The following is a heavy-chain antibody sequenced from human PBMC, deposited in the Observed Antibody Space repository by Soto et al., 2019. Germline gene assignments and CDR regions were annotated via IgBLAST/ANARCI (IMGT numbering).Heavy chain of an antibody. V-gene: IGHV3-23*01. D-gene: IGHD6-13*01. J-gene: IGHJ4*02. CDR1: GFTFSSYA. Sequence: EVQLLESGGGLIQPGGSLRLSWAASGFTFSSYAMNLVRQAPGKGLEWVSGISGSGGSTYYADSVKGRFTISRDNSKSTVYLQMSSLRAEDTAVYYCAKAFSWYDYWGQGTLVTVSS. CDR2: ISGSGGST. CDR3: AKAFSWYDY.